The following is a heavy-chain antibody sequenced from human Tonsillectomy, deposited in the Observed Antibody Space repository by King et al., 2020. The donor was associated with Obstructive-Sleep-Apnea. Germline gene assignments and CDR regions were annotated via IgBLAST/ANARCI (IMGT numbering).Heavy chain of an antibody. V-gene: IGHV3-48*04. J-gene: IGHJ4*02. D-gene: IGHD5-12*01. CDR2: ITSSSSAI. CDR3: ARERSWRGNCDY. Sequence: VQLVESGGGLVQPGGSLRLSCAPSAFTFSSYTMNWVRQAPGRGLEWISYITSSSSAIYYADSVKGRFTISRDNTKNSLYLQMKSLRAEDTAVYYCARERSWRGNCDYWGQGTLVTVSS. CDR1: AFTFSSYT.